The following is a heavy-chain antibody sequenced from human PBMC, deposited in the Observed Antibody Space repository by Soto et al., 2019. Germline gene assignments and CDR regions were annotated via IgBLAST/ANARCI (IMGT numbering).Heavy chain of an antibody. CDR3: ARDPYYDDSSGYPSSGHFDY. CDR1: VYTFTIYY. D-gene: IGHD3-22*01. V-gene: IGHV1-46*01. Sequence: GASVTVSCKASVYTFTIYYMHWVRQDPGQGLEWMGIINPSGGSTSYAQKFQGRVTMTRDTSTSTVYMELSSLRSEDTAVYYCARDPYYDDSSGYPSSGHFDYWGQGTLVTVSS. CDR2: INPSGGST. J-gene: IGHJ4*02.